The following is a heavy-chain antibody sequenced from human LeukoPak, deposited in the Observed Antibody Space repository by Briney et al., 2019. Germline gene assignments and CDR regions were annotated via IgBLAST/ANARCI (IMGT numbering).Heavy chain of an antibody. CDR3: AKASRAAAVLFDPNDAFDI. V-gene: IGHV3-21*04. Sequence: GGSLRLSCAASGFTFSSYSMNWVRQAPGKGLEWVSSISSSSSYIYYADSVKGRFTISRDNAKNSLYLQMNGLRAEDTALYYCAKASRAAAVLFDPNDAFDIWGQGTMVTVSS. J-gene: IGHJ3*02. CDR2: ISSSSSYI. CDR1: GFTFSSYS. D-gene: IGHD6-13*01.